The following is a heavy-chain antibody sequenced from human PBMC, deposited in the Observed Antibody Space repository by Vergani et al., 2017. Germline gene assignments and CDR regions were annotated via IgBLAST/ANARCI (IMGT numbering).Heavy chain of an antibody. V-gene: IGHV4-61*02. CDR1: GGSISSGSYY. CDR2: IYTSGST. J-gene: IGHJ4*02. D-gene: IGHD3-22*01. CDR3: ARDYYDSSGLDY. Sequence: QVQLQESGPGLVKPSQTLSLTCTVSGGSISSGSYYWSWIRQPAGKGLEWIGRIYTSGSTNYNPSLKSRVTISVDTSKNPFSLKLSSVTAADTAVYYCARDYYDSSGLDYWGQGTLVTVSS.